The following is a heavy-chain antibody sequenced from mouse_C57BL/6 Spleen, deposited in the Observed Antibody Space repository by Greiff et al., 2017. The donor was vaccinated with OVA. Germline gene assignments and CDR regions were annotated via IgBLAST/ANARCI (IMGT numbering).Heavy chain of an antibody. Sequence: QVQLQQSGAELMKPGASVKLSCKATGYTFTGYWIEWVKQRPGHGLEWIGEILPGSGSTNNNEKFKGKATFTADTSSNTAYMQLSSLTTEDSAIYYCARGYGNYSYFDVWGTGTTVTVSS. V-gene: IGHV1-9*01. J-gene: IGHJ1*03. CDR3: ARGYGNYSYFDV. CDR2: ILPGSGST. CDR1: GYTFTGYW. D-gene: IGHD2-1*01.